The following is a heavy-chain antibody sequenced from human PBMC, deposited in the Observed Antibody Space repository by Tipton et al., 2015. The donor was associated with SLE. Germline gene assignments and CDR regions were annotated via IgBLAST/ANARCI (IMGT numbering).Heavy chain of an antibody. D-gene: IGHD5-12*01. CDR3: ARVPPGYDSKYYFDY. V-gene: IGHV5-51*03. Sequence: QSGAEVKEPGESLKISCKGSGYSFTSYWIGWVRQVPGKGLEWMGTIYPGDSDTRYSPSFQGQVTISADKSISTAYLQWGSLKASDTAMYYCARVPPGYDSKYYFDYWGQGTLVSVSS. CDR2: IYPGDSDT. CDR1: GYSFTSYW. J-gene: IGHJ4*02.